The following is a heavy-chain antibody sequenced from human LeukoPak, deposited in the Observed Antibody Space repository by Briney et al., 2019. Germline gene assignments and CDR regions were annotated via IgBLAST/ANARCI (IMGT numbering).Heavy chain of an antibody. CDR1: GFTFSNAW. Sequence: GGSLRLSCAASGFTFSNAWMSWGPQAPRKGPEWGGRIKSKTDGGTTDYAAPVKGRFTISRDDSKNTLYLQMNSLKTEDTAVYHCTNVVMKDYWGQGTLVTVSS. CDR3: TNVVMKDY. CDR2: IKSKTDGGTT. V-gene: IGHV3-15*01. D-gene: IGHD2-21*01. J-gene: IGHJ4*02.